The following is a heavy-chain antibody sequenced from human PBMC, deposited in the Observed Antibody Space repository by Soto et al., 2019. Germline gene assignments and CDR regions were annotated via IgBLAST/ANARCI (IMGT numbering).Heavy chain of an antibody. CDR2: ISIGSSNI. V-gene: IGHV3-21*01. CDR1: GFTFSFYA. J-gene: IGHJ4*02. CDR3: ARDSSSGYPDY. Sequence: PGGSLRLSCAASGFTFSFYAMHWVRQAPGKGLEWVSVISIGSSNIYYADSVKGRFTISRDNAKNSLYLQMNSLRAEDTAVYYCARDSSSGYPDYWGQGTLVTVSS. D-gene: IGHD3-3*01.